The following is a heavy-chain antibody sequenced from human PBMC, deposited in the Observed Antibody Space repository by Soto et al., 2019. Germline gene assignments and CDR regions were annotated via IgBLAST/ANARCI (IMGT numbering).Heavy chain of an antibody. CDR2: IYYSGST. CDR3: ARPLKFNWFDP. V-gene: IGHV4-39*01. CDR1: GGSISSSSYY. Sequence: PSETLSLTCTVSGGSISSSSYYWGWIRQPPGKGLEWIGSIYYSGSTYYNPSLKSRVTISVDTSKNQFSLKLSSVTAADTAVYYCARPLKFNWFDPWGQGTLVTVSS. J-gene: IGHJ5*02.